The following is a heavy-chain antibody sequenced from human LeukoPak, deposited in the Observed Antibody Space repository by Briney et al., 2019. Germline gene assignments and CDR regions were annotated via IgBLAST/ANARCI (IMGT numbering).Heavy chain of an antibody. CDR2: ISAYNGNT. CDR1: GYTFTSYG. J-gene: IGHJ1*01. V-gene: IGHV1-18*01. Sequence: ASVKVSCKASGYTFTSYGISWVRQAPGQGLEWMGWISAYNGNTNYAQKLQGRVTMTTDTSTSTAYTELRSLRSDDTAVYYCARWYYYDSSGYPYAEYFQHWGQGTLVTVSS. CDR3: ARWYYYDSSGYPYAEYFQH. D-gene: IGHD3-22*01.